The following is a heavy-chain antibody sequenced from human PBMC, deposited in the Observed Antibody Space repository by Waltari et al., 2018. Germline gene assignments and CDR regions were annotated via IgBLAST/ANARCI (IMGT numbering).Heavy chain of an antibody. CDR1: FGSFRGYT. CDR2: INHSGTA. Sequence: QVPLQQWGAGLLTPSETLSLTCAGSFGSFRGYTWTWIRHSPGKGLEWIGDINHSGTATYNPSLQSRVIISADTSRFQFSLNLTSVTAADSGVYYCARGAENYDFPTTTYYYYSMDVWGQGSTVTVSS. V-gene: IGHV4-34*01. J-gene: IGHJ6*02. CDR3: ARGAENYDFPTTTYYYYSMDV. D-gene: IGHD3-3*01.